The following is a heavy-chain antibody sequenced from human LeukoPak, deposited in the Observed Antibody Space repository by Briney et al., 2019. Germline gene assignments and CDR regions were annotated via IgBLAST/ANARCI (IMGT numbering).Heavy chain of an antibody. CDR2: ISSSSSTI. D-gene: IGHD3-3*01. Sequence: AGGSLRLSCAASGFTFSSYSMNWVRQAPGKGLEWVSYISSSSSTIYYADSVKGRFTISRDNAKNSLYLQMNSLRDEDTAVYYCAREGLGRYDFWSGYYTAEGSDYWGQGTLVTVSS. CDR3: AREGLGRYDFWSGYYTAEGSDY. V-gene: IGHV3-48*02. CDR1: GFTFSSYS. J-gene: IGHJ4*02.